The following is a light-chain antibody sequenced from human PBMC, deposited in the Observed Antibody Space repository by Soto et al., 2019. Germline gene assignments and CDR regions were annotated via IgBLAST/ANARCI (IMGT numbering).Light chain of an antibody. J-gene: IGKJ5*01. CDR2: DAS. Sequence: EIVMTQSPSSLTFSPGARATLSFSFSESVSIYLAWYQQKPGQAPRLLIYDASNRATGIPAKFSGSGSGTDFTLTISILEPEDSAVYYCQQRSNSPPWITFGQGTRLEIK. CDR3: QQRSNSPPWIT. V-gene: IGKV3-11*01. CDR1: ESVSIY.